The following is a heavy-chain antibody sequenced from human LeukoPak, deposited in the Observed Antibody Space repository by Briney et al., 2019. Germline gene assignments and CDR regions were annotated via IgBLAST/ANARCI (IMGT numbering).Heavy chain of an antibody. D-gene: IGHD3-3*01. J-gene: IGHJ6*03. Sequence: GGSLRLSCAASGFTFSSYAMTWVRQAPGKGLEWVSSISGSGDYTNYADSVKGRFTISRDNSKNTLYLQMNSLRAEDTAVYYCARDGITILIYYMDVWGKGTTVTVSS. CDR3: ARDGITILIYYMDV. CDR1: GFTFSSYA. V-gene: IGHV3-23*01. CDR2: ISGSGDYT.